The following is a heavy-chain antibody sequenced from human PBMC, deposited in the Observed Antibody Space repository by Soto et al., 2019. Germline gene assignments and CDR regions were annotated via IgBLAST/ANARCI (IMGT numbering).Heavy chain of an antibody. CDR2: KDYRSKWYN. CDR3: ARGPLAHWPHDAFDI. CDR1: GDSVSSNSAA. V-gene: IGHV6-1*01. J-gene: IGHJ3*02. D-gene: IGHD1-1*01. Sequence: SETLSLTCAISGDSVSSNSAAWNWIRQSPSRGLEWLGRKDYRSKWYNDYAVSVKSRITINPDTSKNQFSLQLNSVTHEATALYYCARGPLAHWPHDAFDIWGQGTMVTVSS.